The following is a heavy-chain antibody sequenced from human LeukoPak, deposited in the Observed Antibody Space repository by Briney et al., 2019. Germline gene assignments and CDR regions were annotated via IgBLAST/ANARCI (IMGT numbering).Heavy chain of an antibody. J-gene: IGHJ4*02. V-gene: IGHV4-39*01. CDR1: GGSISSSSYY. Sequence: SETLSLTCTVSGGSISSSSYYWVWIRQPPGKGLEWIGSIYYSGSTYYNPSLKSRVTISVDTSKNQFSLKLSSVTAADTAVYYCARHTYYYGSGSYLGGFDYWGQGTLVTVSS. D-gene: IGHD3-10*01. CDR2: IYYSGST. CDR3: ARHTYYYGSGSYLGGFDY.